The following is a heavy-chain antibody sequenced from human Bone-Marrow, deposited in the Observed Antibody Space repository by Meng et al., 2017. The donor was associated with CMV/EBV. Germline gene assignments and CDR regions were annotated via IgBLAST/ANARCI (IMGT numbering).Heavy chain of an antibody. CDR1: GDSVSSNSAA. V-gene: IGHV6-1*01. Sequence: SQTLSLTCAISGDSVSSNSAAWNWIRQSPSSGLEWLGRTYYRSKWYNDYAISVKSRITINPDTSKNQFSLQLNSGTPEDTAVYYCPRTRAARPLGWFDPWGQGTRVTVSS. CDR3: PRTRAARPLGWFDP. D-gene: IGHD6-6*01. J-gene: IGHJ5*02. CDR2: TYYRSKWYN.